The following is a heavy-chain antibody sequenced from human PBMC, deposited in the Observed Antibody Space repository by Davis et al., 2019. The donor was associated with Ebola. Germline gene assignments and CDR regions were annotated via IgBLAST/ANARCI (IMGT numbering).Heavy chain of an antibody. V-gene: IGHV5-51*01. J-gene: IGHJ6*02. CDR1: GYSFTNYW. Sequence: KVSCKGSGYSFTNYWIGWVRQMPGKGLEWMGIIYPGDSDTRYRPSFQGQVTFSADKSISTAYLQWSSLKASDTAMYYCARFHGDYGYFYGMDVWGQGTTVTVSS. CDR2: IYPGDSDT. CDR3: ARFHGDYGYFYGMDV. D-gene: IGHD4-17*01.